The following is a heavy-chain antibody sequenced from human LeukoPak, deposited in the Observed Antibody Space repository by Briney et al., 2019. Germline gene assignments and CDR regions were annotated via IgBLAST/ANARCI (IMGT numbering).Heavy chain of an antibody. D-gene: IGHD1-7*01. CDR3: ARDNNWNYPDY. J-gene: IGHJ4*02. Sequence: PTGGSLRLSCAASGFTFSNHWMHWVRQAPGKGLVWVSRISGDGSSTRYADSVKGRFTISRDNAKNTLFLQMNSLRAEDTVVYYCARDNNWNYPDYWGQGTLVTVSS. CDR2: ISGDGSST. CDR1: GFTFSNHW. V-gene: IGHV3-74*01.